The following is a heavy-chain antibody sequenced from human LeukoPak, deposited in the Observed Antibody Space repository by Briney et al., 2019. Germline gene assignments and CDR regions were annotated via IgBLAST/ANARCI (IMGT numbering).Heavy chain of an antibody. D-gene: IGHD6-13*01. CDR2: IYYSGST. Sequence: PSETLSLTCTVSGGSISSSSYYWGWIRQPPGKGLEWIGSIYYSGSTYYNPSLKSRVTISVDTSKNQFSLKLSSVTAADTAVYYCARRFGIAAAGTYDYWGQGTLVTVSS. CDR1: GGSISSSSYY. V-gene: IGHV4-39*01. CDR3: ARRFGIAAAGTYDY. J-gene: IGHJ4*02.